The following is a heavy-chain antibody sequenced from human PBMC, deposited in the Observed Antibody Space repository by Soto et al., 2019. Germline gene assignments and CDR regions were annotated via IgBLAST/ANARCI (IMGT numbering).Heavy chain of an antibody. CDR3: ARQSGSGHGWDS. Sequence: GESLKISCKGSGYSFSSFWISWVRQMPGKGLEWMGRIDASDSYTNYSPSFQGHVTISVDKSVSTAYLHWESLKASDSAIYYCARQSGSGHGWDSWGQGTLVTVSS. V-gene: IGHV5-10-1*01. J-gene: IGHJ4*02. CDR2: IDASDSYT. D-gene: IGHD6-19*01. CDR1: GYSFSSFW.